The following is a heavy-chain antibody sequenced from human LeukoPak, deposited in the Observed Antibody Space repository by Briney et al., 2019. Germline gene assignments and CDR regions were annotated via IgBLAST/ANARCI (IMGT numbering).Heavy chain of an antibody. CDR1: AYSISSGYY. Sequence: PSETLSLTCTVSAYSISSGYYWGWIRQPPGKGLEWIGSIYHSGSTFYNSSLQSRVTISVDTSKKQFSLKLTSVTAADTAVYYCARWLWFGELPPWNAFDIWGQGTMVTVSS. CDR2: IYHSGST. V-gene: IGHV4-38-2*02. CDR3: ARWLWFGELPPWNAFDI. D-gene: IGHD3-10*01. J-gene: IGHJ3*02.